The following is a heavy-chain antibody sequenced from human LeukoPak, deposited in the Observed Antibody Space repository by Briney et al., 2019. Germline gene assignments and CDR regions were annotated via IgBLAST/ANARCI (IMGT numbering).Heavy chain of an antibody. CDR2: INWNGGST. J-gene: IGHJ3*02. CDR3: ARDRLRYFDWPGGDAFDS. Sequence: PGGSLRLSCAASGFTFDDYGMSWVRQAPGKGLEWVSGINWNGGSTGYADSVKGRFTISRDNAKNSLYLQMNSLRAEDTALYYCARDRLRYFDWPGGDAFDSWGQGTMVTVSS. V-gene: IGHV3-20*04. CDR1: GFTFDDYG. D-gene: IGHD3-9*01.